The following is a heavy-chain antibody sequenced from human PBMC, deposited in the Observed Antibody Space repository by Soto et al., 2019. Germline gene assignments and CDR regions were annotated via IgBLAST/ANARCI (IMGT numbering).Heavy chain of an antibody. Sequence: EVQLVESGGGVVQPGGSLRLSCVASGFNFKKFAMAWVRQAAGEGLEWVSGVSCCGGSASYADSVKGRFSIARDDSKNTVSLHLNSLRVEDTAQYYCAKADGQQWLIPHLDNWGQGTLVTVS. J-gene: IGHJ4*02. CDR3: AKADGQQWLIPHLDN. CDR2: VSCCGGSA. V-gene: IGHV3-23*04. CDR1: GFNFKKFA. D-gene: IGHD6-19*01.